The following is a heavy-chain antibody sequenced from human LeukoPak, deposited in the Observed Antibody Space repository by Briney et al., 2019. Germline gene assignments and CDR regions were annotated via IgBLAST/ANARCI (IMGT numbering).Heavy chain of an antibody. CDR3: ARDGGSGSYGAFDI. D-gene: IGHD3-10*01. V-gene: IGHV3-9*01. CDR1: GFTFDDYA. CDR2: ISWNSGSI. Sequence: GGSLRLSCAASGFTFDDYAMHWVRQAPGKGLEWVSGISWNSGSIGYADSVKGRFTISRDNAKDSLYLQMNSLRAEDTAVYYCARDGGSGSYGAFDIWGQGTMVTVSS. J-gene: IGHJ3*02.